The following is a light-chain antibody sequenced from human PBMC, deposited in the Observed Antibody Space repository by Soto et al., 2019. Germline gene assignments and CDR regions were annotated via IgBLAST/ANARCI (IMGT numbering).Light chain of an antibody. CDR3: QQYGSSRT. Sequence: EIVLTQSPGTLSLSPGERATLSCRASQSVSSSYLAWYQQKPGQAPRLLIYGASYRATGIPDRFSGGGSGTDFTLTISRLEPEDFAVYYCQQYGSSRTFGQGTKVEVK. CDR2: GAS. J-gene: IGKJ1*01. V-gene: IGKV3-20*01. CDR1: QSVSSSY.